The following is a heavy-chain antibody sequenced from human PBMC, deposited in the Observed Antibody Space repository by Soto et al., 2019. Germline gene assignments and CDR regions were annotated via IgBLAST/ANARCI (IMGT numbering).Heavy chain of an antibody. CDR1: GFTLNDYW. D-gene: IGHD5-18*01. CDR3: SRGGPYNDGPRGSRVAHF. Sequence: EVQLVESGGGLVQRGGSLRLSCEASGFTLNDYWMHWVRQVPGKGLVWVARINADGTSASYADSVKGRFTISRDNAKNTVYLLTNSLRAEDSAVYYCSRGGPYNDGPRGSRVAHFWGLGTLVTLSS. CDR2: INADGTSA. V-gene: IGHV3-74*01. J-gene: IGHJ4*02.